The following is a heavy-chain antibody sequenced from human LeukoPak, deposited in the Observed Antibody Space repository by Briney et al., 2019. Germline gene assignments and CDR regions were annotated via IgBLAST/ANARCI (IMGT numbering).Heavy chain of an antibody. D-gene: IGHD3-10*01. CDR1: GGSISSYY. CDR2: IYTSGST. J-gene: IGHJ5*02. CDR3: ARDVHDYYGSGSYVLAWFDP. V-gene: IGHV4-4*07. Sequence: SETLSLTCTVSGGSISSYYWSWIRQPAGKGLEWIGRIYTSGSTNYNPSLKSRVTVSVDTSKNQFSLKLSSVTAADTAVYYCARDVHDYYGSGSYVLAWFDPWGQGTLVTVSS.